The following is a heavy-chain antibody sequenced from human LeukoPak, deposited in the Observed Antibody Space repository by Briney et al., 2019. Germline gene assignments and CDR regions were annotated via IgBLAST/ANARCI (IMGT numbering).Heavy chain of an antibody. J-gene: IGHJ4*02. CDR2: INLNAVTT. CDR1: GYTFTNYY. CDR3: AREGAAEAKNFDY. V-gene: IGHV1-46*01. D-gene: IGHD6-25*01. Sequence: SVKVSCKASGYTFTNYYIHWMRQAPGQGLEWVGIINLNAVTTRYAQKFQGRITVTRDTSTSTVYMELSSLRSEDTAVYFCAREGAAEAKNFDYWGQGTLVIVSS.